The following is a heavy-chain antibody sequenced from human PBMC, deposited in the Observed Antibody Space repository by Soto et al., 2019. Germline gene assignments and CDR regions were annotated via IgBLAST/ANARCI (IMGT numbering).Heavy chain of an antibody. V-gene: IGHV4-4*02. J-gene: IGHJ4*02. CDR3: ARETTYYYDSSGYPLDY. Sequence: SETLSLTYAVSGGSISSSNWWSWVRQPPGKGLEWIGEIYHSGSTNYNPSLKSRVTISVDKSKNQFSLKLSSVTAADTAVYYCARETTYYYDSSGYPLDYWGQGTLVTVSS. D-gene: IGHD3-22*01. CDR2: IYHSGST. CDR1: GGSISSSNW.